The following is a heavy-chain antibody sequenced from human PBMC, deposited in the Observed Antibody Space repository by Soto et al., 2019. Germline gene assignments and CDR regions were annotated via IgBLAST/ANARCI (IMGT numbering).Heavy chain of an antibody. V-gene: IGHV3-23*01. J-gene: IGHJ4*02. D-gene: IGHD3-22*01. CDR3: AKLSSVTMIVDVITGRSFDY. Sequence: QLLESGGGLVQPWGSLRLPWAVSGFTFNSYAMQWGRQAPGKGLEWISVISGRGKSTNYAGPVKGRFTTSRDNSKNTLYLQMSGLRAEDTAIYYCAKLSSVTMIVDVITGRSFDYWGQGTLVTVSS. CDR1: GFTFNSYA. CDR2: ISGRGKST.